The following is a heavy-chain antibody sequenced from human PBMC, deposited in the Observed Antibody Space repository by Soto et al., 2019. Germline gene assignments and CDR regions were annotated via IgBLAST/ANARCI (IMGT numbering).Heavy chain of an antibody. D-gene: IGHD3-3*01. V-gene: IGHV5-10-1*01. CDR2: IDPSDSYT. J-gene: IGHJ3*02. CDR3: TIFGVADDAFDI. Sequence: GESLKISGKGSGYSFTIYCISWVLQMPGKGLEWMGRIDPSDSYTNYSPSFQGHVTISADKSISTAYLQWSSLKASDTAMYYCTIFGVADDAFDIWGQGTMVTVSS. CDR1: GYSFTIYC.